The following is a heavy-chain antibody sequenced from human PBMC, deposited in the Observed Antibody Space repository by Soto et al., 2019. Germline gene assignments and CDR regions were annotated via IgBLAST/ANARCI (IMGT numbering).Heavy chain of an antibody. D-gene: IGHD2-21*01. J-gene: IGHJ4*02. Sequence: GASVKVSCKASGYTFTSYGISWLRQAPGQGLEWMGWISAYNGNTNYAQKLQGRVTMTTDTSTSTAYMELRSLRSDDTAVYYCAREWAYCGGDCYSWGTLDYWGQGTLVTVSS. CDR3: AREWAYCGGDCYSWGTLDY. CDR1: GYTFTSYG. V-gene: IGHV1-18*01. CDR2: ISAYNGNT.